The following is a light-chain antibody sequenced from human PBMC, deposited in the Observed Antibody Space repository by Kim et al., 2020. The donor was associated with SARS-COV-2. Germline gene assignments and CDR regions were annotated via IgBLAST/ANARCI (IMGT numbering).Light chain of an antibody. CDR2: LGS. J-gene: IGKJ4*01. CDR3: MQALETPLT. Sequence: PASISCRFSQSLMRRNGDNALDWYLQKPGQSPQLLIYLGSNRASGVPDRFSGSGSGADFTLKISRVETEDVGVYYCMQALETPLTFGGGTKVDIK. CDR1: QSLMRRNGDNA. V-gene: IGKV2-28*01.